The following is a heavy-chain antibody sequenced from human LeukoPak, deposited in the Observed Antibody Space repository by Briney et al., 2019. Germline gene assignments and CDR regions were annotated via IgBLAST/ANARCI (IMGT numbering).Heavy chain of an antibody. CDR3: ATAGAAAGGYYFDY. V-gene: IGHV1-69-2*01. Sequence: ASVKVSCKVSGYTFTDYYMHWVQQAPGKGLEWMGLVDPEDGETIYAEKFQGRVTITADTFTDTAYMELSSLRSEDTAVYYCATAGAAAGGYYFDYWGQGTLVTVSS. D-gene: IGHD6-13*01. CDR1: GYTFTDYY. CDR2: VDPEDGET. J-gene: IGHJ4*02.